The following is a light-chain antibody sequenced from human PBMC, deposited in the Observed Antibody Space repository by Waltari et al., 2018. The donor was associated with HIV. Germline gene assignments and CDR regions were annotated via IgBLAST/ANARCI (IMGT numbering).Light chain of an antibody. CDR2: DAS. CDR3: QQYDNLSYT. CDR1: HDISNS. V-gene: IGKV1-33*01. J-gene: IGKJ2*01. Sequence: DIQMTQSPSSLSASVGDRVTITCQASHDISNSLNWYQQRPGKAPKLLIYDASNLETGVPSRFSGSGSGTHFTFTISSLQPEDIATYYCQQYDNLSYTFGQGTKLDIK.